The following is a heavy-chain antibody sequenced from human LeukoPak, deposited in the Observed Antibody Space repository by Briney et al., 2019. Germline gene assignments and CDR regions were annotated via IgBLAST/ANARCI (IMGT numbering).Heavy chain of an antibody. J-gene: IGHJ5*02. CDR1: GYSFTSYW. CDR3: ARVRQWLVKSEGWFDP. V-gene: IGHV5-51*01. Sequence: GESLKISCKGSGYSFTSYWIGWVRQMPGKGLEWMGIISPGDSDTRYSPSFQGKVIISADKSISTAYLQWSSLRSEDTAVYYCARVRQWLVKSEGWFDPWGQGTLVTVSS. CDR2: ISPGDSDT. D-gene: IGHD6-19*01.